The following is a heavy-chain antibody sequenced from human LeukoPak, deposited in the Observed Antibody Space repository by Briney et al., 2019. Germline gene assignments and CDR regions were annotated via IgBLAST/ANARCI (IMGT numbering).Heavy chain of an antibody. CDR3: ARVKEGATFYYYAVDV. J-gene: IGHJ6*02. V-gene: IGHV4-34*01. CDR2: INHSGST. Sequence: SETLSLTCAVYGGSFSGYYWSWLRRPPGKGLEWIGEINHSGSTNNNLFLKTRVTISVDTSKKQFSLNLSSVTAADTAVYYCARVKEGATFYYYAVDVWGQGTTVTVSS. D-gene: IGHD1-26*01. CDR1: GGSFSGYY.